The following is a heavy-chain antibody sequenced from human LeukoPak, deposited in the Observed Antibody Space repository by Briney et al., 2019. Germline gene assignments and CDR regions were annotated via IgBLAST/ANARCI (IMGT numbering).Heavy chain of an antibody. CDR1: GYTFTSYD. CDR3: ARGDIVVVPAARGFDP. CDR2: MNPNSCNT. V-gene: IGHV1-8*01. J-gene: IGHJ5*02. Sequence: ASVKVSCKASGYTFTSYDINWVRQATGQGLEWMGWMNPNSCNTGYAQKFQGRVTMTRNTSISTAYMELSSLRSEDTAVYYCARGDIVVVPAARGFDPWGQGTLVTVSS. D-gene: IGHD2-2*01.